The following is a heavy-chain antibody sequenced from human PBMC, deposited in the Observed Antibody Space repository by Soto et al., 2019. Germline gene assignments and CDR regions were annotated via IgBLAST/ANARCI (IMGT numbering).Heavy chain of an antibody. D-gene: IGHD2-21*02. CDR1: GGSVSSGSYY. Sequence: SETLSLTCTVSGGSVSSGSYYWSWIRQPPGKGLEWIGYIYYSGSTNYNPSLKSRVTISVDTSKNQFSLKLSSVTAADTAVYYCARRVVTATPRLYYYGMDVWGQGXTVTVYS. J-gene: IGHJ6*02. CDR2: IYYSGST. V-gene: IGHV4-61*01. CDR3: ARRVVTATPRLYYYGMDV.